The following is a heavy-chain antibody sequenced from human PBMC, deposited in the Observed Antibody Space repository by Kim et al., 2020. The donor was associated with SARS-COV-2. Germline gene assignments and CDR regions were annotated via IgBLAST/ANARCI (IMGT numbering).Heavy chain of an antibody. D-gene: IGHD2-21*02. CDR2: ISYDGSNK. CDR1: GFTFSSYA. CDR3: ARVEGDSVVVTADYYYYYGMDV. Sequence: GGSLRLSCAASGFTFSSYAMHWVPQAPGKGLEWVAVISYDGSNKYYADSVKGRFTISRDNSKNTLYLQMNSLRAEDTAVYYCARVEGDSVVVTADYYYYYGMDVWGQGTTVTVSS. V-gene: IGHV3-30-3*01. J-gene: IGHJ6*02.